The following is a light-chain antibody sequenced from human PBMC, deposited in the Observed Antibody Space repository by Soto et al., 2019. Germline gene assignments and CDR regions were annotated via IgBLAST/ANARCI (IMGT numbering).Light chain of an antibody. CDR3: QQYHNWPIT. J-gene: IGKJ5*01. Sequence: EIVLTQSPGTLSLSPWERATLSCRASQSVSSSYLAWYQQKPGQAPRLLIYGASSRATGIPARFSGSGSGTEFTLTISSLQSEDFAVYYCQQYHNWPITFGQGTRLEIK. CDR2: GAS. CDR1: QSVSSSY. V-gene: IGKV3-15*01.